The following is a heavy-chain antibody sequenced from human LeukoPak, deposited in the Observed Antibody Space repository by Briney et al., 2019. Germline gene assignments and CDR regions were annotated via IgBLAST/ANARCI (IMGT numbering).Heavy chain of an antibody. CDR2: IIPIFGTA. CDR3: ARESGSYPDAFDI. V-gene: IGHV1-69*13. J-gene: IGHJ3*02. CDR1: GGTFSSYA. Sequence: SVKVSCKASGGTFSSYAISWVRPAPGQGLEWMGGIIPIFGTANYAQKFQGRVTITADESTSTAYMELSNLRSEDTAVYYCARESGSYPDAFDIWGQGTMVTVSS. D-gene: IGHD1-26*01.